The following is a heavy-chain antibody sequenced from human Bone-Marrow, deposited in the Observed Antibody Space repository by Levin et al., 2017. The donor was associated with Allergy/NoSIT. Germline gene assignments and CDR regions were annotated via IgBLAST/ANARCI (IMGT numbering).Heavy chain of an antibody. CDR3: ASGTDV. Sequence: GESLKISCKGSGYSFAAYWISWVRRVPGKGLEWMGRIDPSDSETKYGPAFQGHVSISTDNSISTAYLQWSSLKASDTAIYYCASGTDVWGQGTTVTVSS. V-gene: IGHV5-10-1*01. CDR1: GYSFAAYW. CDR2: IDPSDSET. J-gene: IGHJ6*02.